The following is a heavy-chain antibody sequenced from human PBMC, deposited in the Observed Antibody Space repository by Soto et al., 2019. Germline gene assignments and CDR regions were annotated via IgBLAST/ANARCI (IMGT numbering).Heavy chain of an antibody. D-gene: IGHD6-6*01. J-gene: IGHJ4*02. V-gene: IGHV3-48*01. CDR1: GFTFSSYS. Sequence: EVQLVESGGGLVQPGGSLRLSCAASGFTFSSYSMNWVRQAPGKGLEWVSYISSSSSTIYYADSVKGRFTISRDNAKNSLYLQMNSLRAEDTAVYYCARDRRVEYSSIFDYWGQGTLVTVSS. CDR3: ARDRRVEYSSIFDY. CDR2: ISSSSSTI.